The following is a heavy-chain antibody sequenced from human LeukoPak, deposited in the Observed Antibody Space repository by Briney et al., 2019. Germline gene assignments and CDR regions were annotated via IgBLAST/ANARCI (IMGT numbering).Heavy chain of an antibody. D-gene: IGHD3-22*01. J-gene: IGHJ4*02. Sequence: GESLKISCKGSGCSFTSYWIGWVPQMPGKGLEWMGIIYPGDSDTRYSPSFQGQVTISADKSISTAYLQWSSLKASDTAMYYCATAGDSSGYYHILFDYWGQGTLVTVSS. CDR1: GCSFTSYW. CDR3: ATAGDSSGYYHILFDY. CDR2: IYPGDSDT. V-gene: IGHV5-51*01.